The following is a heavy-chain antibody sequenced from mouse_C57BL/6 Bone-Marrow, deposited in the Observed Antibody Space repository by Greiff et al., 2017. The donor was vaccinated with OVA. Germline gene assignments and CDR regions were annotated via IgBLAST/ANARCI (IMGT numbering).Heavy chain of an antibody. D-gene: IGHD1-1*01. J-gene: IGHJ3*01. CDR1: GFTFSSYA. V-gene: IGHV5-4*01. CDR2: ISDGGSYT. CDR3: ARDDLYYYGSSYPFAY. Sequence: EVKLVESGGGLVKPGGSLKLSCAASGFTFSSYAMSWVRQTPEKRLEWVATISDGGSYTYYPDNVKGRFTISRDNAKNNLYLQMSHLKSEDTAMDYWARDDLYYYGSSYPFAYWGQGTLVTVSA.